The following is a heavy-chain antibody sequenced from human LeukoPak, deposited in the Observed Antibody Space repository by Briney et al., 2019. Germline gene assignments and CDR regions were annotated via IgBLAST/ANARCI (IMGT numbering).Heavy chain of an antibody. V-gene: IGHV4-39*02. CDR1: GGSISSSGYY. D-gene: IGHD5-18*01. CDR2: IYDSGST. Sequence: SEALSLTCTVSGGSISSSGYYWGWIRQPPGKGLEWIGSIYDSGSTYYNPSLKSRVTMSVDTSKNQFSLKLNSVTAADTAVYYCARDLWIQLWFDYYGMDVWGQGTTVTVSS. J-gene: IGHJ6*02. CDR3: ARDLWIQLWFDYYGMDV.